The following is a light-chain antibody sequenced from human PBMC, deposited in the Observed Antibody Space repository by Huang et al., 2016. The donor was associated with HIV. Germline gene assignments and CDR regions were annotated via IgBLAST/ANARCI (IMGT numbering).Light chain of an antibody. V-gene: IGKV3-15*01. CDR2: ATS. CDR3: QQYESWPPLT. J-gene: IGKJ4*01. CDR1: QSVRDK. Sequence: EIVMTQSPDTLSVSPGERATLSCRANQSVRDKLAWYQQKPGQAPRLLLHATSTRAAGVPARFSGSGSGTEFTLTISSLQSEDCGVYYCQQYESWPPLTFGGGTKVEIK.